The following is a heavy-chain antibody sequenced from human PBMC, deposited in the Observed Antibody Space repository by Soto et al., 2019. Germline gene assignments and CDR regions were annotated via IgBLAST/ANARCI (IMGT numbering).Heavy chain of an antibody. CDR1: GFTLDDNA. CDR3: AISQDRGGRTTFIY. CDR2: INWKSDI. D-gene: IGHD3-16*01. Sequence: TGGSLRLPCAVSGFTLDDNAMHWVRTAREKGLEWVSGINWKSDIGYADSVKGRFTISRDNAENSLYLQMNSLRAEDTALYYCAISQDRGGRTTFIYWGQGTQVTVS. V-gene: IGHV3-9*01. J-gene: IGHJ4*02.